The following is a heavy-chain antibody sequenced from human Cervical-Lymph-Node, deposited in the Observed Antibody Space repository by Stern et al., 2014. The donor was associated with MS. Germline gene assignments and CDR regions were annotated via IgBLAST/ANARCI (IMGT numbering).Heavy chain of an antibody. CDR3: ARVYRSTPQIDY. V-gene: IGHV4-61*08. CDR2: IYFIGST. Sequence: QVQLQESGPGLVKPSETLSLTCTVSGASVSSGAFYWSWIRQPPGKGLEXIGYIYFIGSTTYNPSLKGRVTISLDTSKNQFSLNLRSVTAADTAVYYCARVYRSTPQIDYWGQGALVTVSS. CDR1: GASVSSGAFY. J-gene: IGHJ4*02. D-gene: IGHD2-2*01.